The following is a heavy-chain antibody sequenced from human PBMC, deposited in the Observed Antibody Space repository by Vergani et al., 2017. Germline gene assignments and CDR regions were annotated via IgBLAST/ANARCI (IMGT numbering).Heavy chain of an antibody. V-gene: IGHV3-9*01. D-gene: IGHD6-13*01. J-gene: IGHJ2*01. Sequence: EVQLVESGGGLVQPGRSLRLSCAASGFTFDDYAMHWVRQAPGKGLEWVSGINWKSDSIAYADSVKGRITISRENAKNSLYLQMNSLRAEDTALYYCVKDIAASGNYWYFDLWGRGTLVTVSS. CDR2: INWKSDSI. CDR3: VKDIAASGNYWYFDL. CDR1: GFTFDDYA.